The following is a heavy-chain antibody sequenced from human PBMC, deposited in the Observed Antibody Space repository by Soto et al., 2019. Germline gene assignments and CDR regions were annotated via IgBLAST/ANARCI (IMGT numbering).Heavy chain of an antibody. CDR2: IIPIFGTA. V-gene: IGHV1-69*06. CDR1: GGTFSSYA. J-gene: IGHJ4*02. CDR3: GRCPGTGGSRGYDRGVHNY. D-gene: IGHD5-12*01. Sequence: SVKVSCKASGGTFSSYAISWVRQAPGQGLEWMGGIIPIFGTANYAQKFQGRVTITADKSTSTAYMELSSLRSEDTAVYYCGRCPGTGGSRGYDRGVHNYWGEGTLVTVSS.